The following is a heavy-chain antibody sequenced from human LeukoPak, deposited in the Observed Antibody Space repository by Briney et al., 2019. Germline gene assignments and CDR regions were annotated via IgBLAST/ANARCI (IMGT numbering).Heavy chain of an antibody. V-gene: IGHV3-64*01. Sequence: PGGSLRLSCAASGFTFSDYAIHWVRQTPGKGLEYVSAISATGGSTYYGNSVKGRFIASRDNSKNTAYLQMGGLRTEDTAVYYCLRGSPRSTGGDYWGQGTMVTVSS. CDR3: LRGSPRSTGGDY. D-gene: IGHD2-8*02. CDR2: ISATGGST. J-gene: IGHJ4*02. CDR1: GFTFSDYA.